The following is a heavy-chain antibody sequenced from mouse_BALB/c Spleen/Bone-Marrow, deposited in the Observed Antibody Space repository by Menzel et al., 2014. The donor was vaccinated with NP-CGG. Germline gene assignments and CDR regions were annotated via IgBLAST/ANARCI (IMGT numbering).Heavy chain of an antibody. CDR1: GFTFTDYY. Sequence: EVKVVESGGGLVQPGGSLRLSCATSGFTFTDYYMNWVRQPPGKALEWLVFIRNKAYGYTTEYSASVKGRFTISRDNSQNILYLQMNALRAEDSATYYCARDMGGLLFDSWGQGTTLSVSS. CDR3: ARDMGGLLFDS. J-gene: IGHJ2*01. D-gene: IGHD1-1*01. CDR2: IRNKAYGYTT. V-gene: IGHV7-3*02.